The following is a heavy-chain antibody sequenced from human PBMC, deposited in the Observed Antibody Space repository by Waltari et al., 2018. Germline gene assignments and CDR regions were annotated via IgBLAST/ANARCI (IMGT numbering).Heavy chain of an antibody. Sequence: QVHLVQSGAEVKRPGASVKVSCRASGYAFTSYDINWGRQAPGQGLEWMGWMTPNSGGTGLAEKFQGRLSLTRDIALNTAYLELNSLRSEDTAVYFCARYGEVPLDHWGQGTLVTVSS. CDR2: MTPNSGGT. CDR1: GYAFTSYD. CDR3: ARYGEVPLDH. J-gene: IGHJ4*02. V-gene: IGHV1-8*03. D-gene: IGHD3-16*01.